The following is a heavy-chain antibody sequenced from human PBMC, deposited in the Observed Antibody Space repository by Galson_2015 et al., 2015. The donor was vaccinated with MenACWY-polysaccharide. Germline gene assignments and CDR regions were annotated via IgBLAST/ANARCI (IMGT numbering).Heavy chain of an antibody. J-gene: IGHJ4*02. CDR3: ARERWVRGVFFDQ. D-gene: IGHD3-10*01. CDR1: GVTFSNFW. CDR2: IKQDGSEK. V-gene: IGHV3-7*01. Sequence: SLRLSCAASGVTFSNFWMSWVRQAPGKELEWVASIKQDGSEKYLGQSVKGRFTISRVQPENSLFLQMNSLRAEDTAVYYCARERWVRGVFFDQWGQGTLVTVSS.